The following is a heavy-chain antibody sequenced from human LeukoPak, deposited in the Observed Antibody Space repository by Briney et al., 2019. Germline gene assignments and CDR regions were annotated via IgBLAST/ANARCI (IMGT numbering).Heavy chain of an antibody. V-gene: IGHV4-39*07. Sequence: SETLSLTCTVSGASINSDTYYWGWIRQPPGKGLEWIGTHSHSGSAYYNPSLRSRITMSLETSENQLSLKLYSVTAADTAVYYCARVPFLDSSSWYNFDYWGQGTLVTVSS. J-gene: IGHJ4*02. CDR3: ARVPFLDSSSWYNFDY. CDR2: HSHSGSA. D-gene: IGHD6-13*01. CDR1: GASINSDTYY.